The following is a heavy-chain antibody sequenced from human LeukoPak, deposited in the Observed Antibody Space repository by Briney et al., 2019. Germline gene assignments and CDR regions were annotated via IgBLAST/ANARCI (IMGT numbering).Heavy chain of an antibody. CDR1: GFTFSSYE. Sequence: GGSLRLSCAASGFTFSSYEMNWVRQAPGKGLEWVSSISRSSNFISYADSVRGRFTISRDNANNSLYLQMNSLRAEDTAVYYCARLITTPAYFDYWGQGTLVTVSS. CDR3: ARLITTPAYFDY. CDR2: ISRSSNFI. V-gene: IGHV3-21*01. D-gene: IGHD1/OR15-1a*01. J-gene: IGHJ4*02.